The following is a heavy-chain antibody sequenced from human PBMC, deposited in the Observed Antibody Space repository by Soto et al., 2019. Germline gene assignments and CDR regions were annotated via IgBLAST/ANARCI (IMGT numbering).Heavy chain of an antibody. J-gene: IGHJ6*02. CDR2: IYYSGST. V-gene: IGHV4-31*03. Sequence: QVQLQESGPGLVKPSQTLSLTCTVSGGSISSGGYYWSWIRQHPGKGLEWIGYIYYSGSTYYNPSLKSRVPFSVDASQNQYSLKLSSVTAADTAVYCCARVAVDTALVHYYYYGMDVWGQGTTVTVSS. CDR1: GGSISSGGYY. D-gene: IGHD5-18*01. CDR3: ARVAVDTALVHYYYYGMDV.